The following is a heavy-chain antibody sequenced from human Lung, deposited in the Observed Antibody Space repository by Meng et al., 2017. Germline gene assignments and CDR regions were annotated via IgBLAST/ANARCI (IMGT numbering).Heavy chain of an antibody. D-gene: IGHD6-13*01. V-gene: IGHV3-15*01. J-gene: IGHJ4*02. CDR2: IKSNSDGGTT. Sequence: VQLVEAGGGLVKPGGSLRLSCVASGFSFTDAWMSWVRQAPGKGLEWVGRIKSNSDGGTTDYAAPVKGRFTISRDDSKNTLYLQMNSLITEDTAVYFCATGAAAADHWGQGTLVTVFS. CDR1: GFSFTDAW. CDR3: ATGAAAADH.